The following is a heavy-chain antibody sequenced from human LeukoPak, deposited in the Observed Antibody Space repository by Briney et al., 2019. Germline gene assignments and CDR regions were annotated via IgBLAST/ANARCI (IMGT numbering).Heavy chain of an antibody. V-gene: IGHV3-21*01. J-gene: IGHJ4*02. CDR1: GFTISTYW. CDR3: ARDVIGSGSYSYY. CDR2: ISSSSSYI. Sequence: PGGSLRLSCTASGFTISTYWMNWVRQAPGKGLEWVSSISSSSSYIYYADSVKGRFTISRDNAKNSLYLQMNSLRAEDTAVYYCARDVIGSGSYSYYWGQGTLVTVSS. D-gene: IGHD1-26*01.